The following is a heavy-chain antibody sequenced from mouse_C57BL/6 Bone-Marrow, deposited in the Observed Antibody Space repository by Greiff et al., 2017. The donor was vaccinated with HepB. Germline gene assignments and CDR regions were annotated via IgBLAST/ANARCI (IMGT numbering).Heavy chain of an antibody. CDR3: ARATVVAYYAMDY. Sequence: DVQLQESGPELVKPGASVKIPCKASGYTFTDYNMDWGKQSHGKSLEWIGDINPNNGGTIYNQKFKGKATLTVDKSSSTAYMELRSLTSEDTAVYYCARATVVAYYAMDYWGQGTSVTVSS. V-gene: IGHV1-18*01. CDR2: INPNNGGT. CDR1: GYTFTDYN. D-gene: IGHD1-1*01. J-gene: IGHJ4*01.